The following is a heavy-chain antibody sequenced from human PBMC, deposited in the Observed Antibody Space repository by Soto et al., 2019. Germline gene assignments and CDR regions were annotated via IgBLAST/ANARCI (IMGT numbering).Heavy chain of an antibody. V-gene: IGHV3-33*01. CDR1: GFTFSSYG. J-gene: IGHJ4*02. D-gene: IGHD4-17*01. CDR3: AREGPDYGYLDY. Sequence: GGSLRLSCAASGFTFSSYGMHWVRQAPGKGLEWVAVIWYDGSNKYYADSVKGRFTISRDNSKNTLYLQMNSLRAEDTAVYYCAREGPDYGYLDYWGQGTLVTVSS. CDR2: IWYDGSNK.